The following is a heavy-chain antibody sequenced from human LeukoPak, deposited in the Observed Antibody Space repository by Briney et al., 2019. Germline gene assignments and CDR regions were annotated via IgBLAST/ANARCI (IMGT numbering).Heavy chain of an antibody. J-gene: IGHJ4*02. CDR2: ISGSGGST. V-gene: IGHV3-23*01. CDR3: AKGPQGGWLQLFPGDY. Sequence: PGGSLRLSCAASGFIFRNHGMAWVRQVPGKGLEWVSAISGSGGSTYYADSVKGRFTISRDNSKNTLYLQMNSLRAEDTAVYYCAKGPQGGWLQLFPGDYWGQGTLVTVSS. CDR1: GFIFRNHG. D-gene: IGHD5-24*01.